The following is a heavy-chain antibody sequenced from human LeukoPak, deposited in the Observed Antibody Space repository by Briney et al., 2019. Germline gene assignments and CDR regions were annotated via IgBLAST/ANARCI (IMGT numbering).Heavy chain of an antibody. D-gene: IGHD2-2*02. Sequence: GASVKVSCKASGYTITGYYTHWVRQAPGQGLEWMGWINPNSGGTNYAQKFQGRVTMTRDTSINTAYMELSRLRSDDTAVFFCAVVSAAINSWGQGTLVTVSS. CDR1: GYTITGYY. CDR3: AVVSAAINS. J-gene: IGHJ4*02. V-gene: IGHV1-2*02. CDR2: INPNSGGT.